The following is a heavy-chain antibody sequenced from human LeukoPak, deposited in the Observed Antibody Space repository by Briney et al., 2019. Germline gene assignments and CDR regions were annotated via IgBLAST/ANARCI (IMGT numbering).Heavy chain of an antibody. CDR2: IYYRGTT. CDR1: GGSISGYY. D-gene: IGHD3-22*01. J-gene: IGHJ6*03. Sequence: SETLSLTCTVSGGSISGYYWSWLRQPPGKGLVWIGYIYYRGTTNYNPSLKSRVAISVDTSKNQYSLKLTSVTAADTAVYYCARHQGATSGYFPHYTYYYYYMDVWGKGTTVTISS. V-gene: IGHV4-59*08. CDR3: ARHQGATSGYFPHYTYYYYYMDV.